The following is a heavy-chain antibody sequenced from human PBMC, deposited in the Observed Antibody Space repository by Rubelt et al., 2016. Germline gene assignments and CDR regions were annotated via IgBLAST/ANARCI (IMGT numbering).Heavy chain of an antibody. V-gene: IGHV4-34*01. J-gene: IGHJ5*02. CDR1: GGSFSGYY. D-gene: IGHD6-13*01. CDR2: INHSGST. CDR3: ARGGSYSSSWYWFDP. Sequence: QVLLQQWGAGLLKPSETLSLTCAVYGGSFSGYYWSLIRQPPGKGLEWMGEINHSGSTNYNPSLERRVTLSGETSTNHCSRMLSAVTTAATAVYYCARGGSYSSSWYWFDPGGQGTLVTVSS.